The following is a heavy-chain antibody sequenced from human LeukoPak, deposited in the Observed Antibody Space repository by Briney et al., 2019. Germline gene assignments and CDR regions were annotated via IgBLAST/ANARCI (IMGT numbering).Heavy chain of an antibody. CDR3: ARDRREALDV. J-gene: IGHJ6*02. CDR2: ISSSSSTI. Sequence: GGSLRLSCAASGFTFSRNGMHWVRQAPGKGLESVSHISSSSSTIYYADSVKGRFTISRDNAKNSLYLQMNSLRAEDTAVYYCARDRREALDVWGQGTTVTVSS. V-gene: IGHV3-48*01. CDR1: GFTFSRNG.